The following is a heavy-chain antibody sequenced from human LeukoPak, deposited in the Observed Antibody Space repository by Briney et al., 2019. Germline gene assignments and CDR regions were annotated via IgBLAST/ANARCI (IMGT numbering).Heavy chain of an antibody. Sequence: PSETLSLTCTVSGGSISSSSYYWGWIRQPPGKGLEWIGSIYYSGSTYYNPSLKSRVTISVDTSKNQFSLKLSSVTAADTAVYYCARDGSSSGWFDPWGQGTLVTVSS. CDR2: IYYSGST. CDR1: GGSISSSSYY. J-gene: IGHJ5*02. CDR3: ARDGSSSGWFDP. V-gene: IGHV4-39*07. D-gene: IGHD6-6*01.